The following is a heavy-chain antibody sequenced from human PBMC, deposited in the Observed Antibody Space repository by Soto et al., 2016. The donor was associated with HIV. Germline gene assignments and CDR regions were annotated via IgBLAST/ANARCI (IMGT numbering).Heavy chain of an antibody. CDR3: ARHGDSNNWDRSFDF. Sequence: VQLQQWGAGLLKPLETLSLTCAVYGGSFSGYQWTWIRQAPGKGLEWIGEINHIGHTTYSPSLKSRLTISTDTSKNQFSLRLTSVTAADTALYFCARHGDSNNWDRSFDFWGHGNLVTVSS. J-gene: IGHJ4*01. CDR1: GGSFSGYQ. D-gene: IGHD7-27*01. V-gene: IGHV4-34*01. CDR2: INHIGHT.